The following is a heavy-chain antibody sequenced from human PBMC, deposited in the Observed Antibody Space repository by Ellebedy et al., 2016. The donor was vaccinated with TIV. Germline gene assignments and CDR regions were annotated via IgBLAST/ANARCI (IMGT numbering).Heavy chain of an antibody. D-gene: IGHD3-16*01. CDR2: INAGNGNT. CDR1: GYIFISYA. V-gene: IGHV1-3*01. J-gene: IGHJ6*02. CDR3: ARDACRTFGGFTYYSHYYGMDL. Sequence: AASVKVSCKASGYIFISYAMHWARQAPGQRLEWLGWINAGNGNTKYSQEFQGRVTITRETSASTAYMELSSLRSEDTAVYYCARDACRTFGGFTYYSHYYGMDLWGQGTTVTVSS.